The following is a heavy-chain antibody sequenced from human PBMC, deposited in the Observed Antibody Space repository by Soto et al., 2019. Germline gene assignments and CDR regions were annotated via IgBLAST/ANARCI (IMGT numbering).Heavy chain of an antibody. Sequence: HSETLSLTCAFSGYSISSGDYWGWIRQPPGKGLEWIGSIYHSGSTYYNPSLKSRVTISVDTSKNQFSLKLSSVTAADTAVYYCARKIWGDYVSENENWFDPWGQGTLVTVLL. V-gene: IGHV4-38-2*01. CDR1: GYSISSGDY. J-gene: IGHJ5*02. D-gene: IGHD4-17*01. CDR2: IYHSGST. CDR3: ARKIWGDYVSENENWFDP.